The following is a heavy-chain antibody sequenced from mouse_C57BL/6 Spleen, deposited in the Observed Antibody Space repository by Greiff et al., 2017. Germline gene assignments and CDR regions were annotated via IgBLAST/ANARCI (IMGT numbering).Heavy chain of an antibody. CDR3: ARGSYDWYFDV. CDR1: GYTFTSYW. Sequence: QVHVKQPGAELVKPGASVKLSCKASGYTFTSYWMHWVKQRPGQGLEWIGMIHPNSGSTNYNEKFKSKATLTVDKSSSTAYMQLSSLTSEDSAVYYCARGSYDWYFDVWGTGTTVTVSS. J-gene: IGHJ1*03. D-gene: IGHD1-1*02. V-gene: IGHV1-64*01. CDR2: IHPNSGST.